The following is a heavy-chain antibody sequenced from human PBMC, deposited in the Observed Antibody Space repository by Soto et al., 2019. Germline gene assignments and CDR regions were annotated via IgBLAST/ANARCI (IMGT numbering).Heavy chain of an antibody. CDR1: GYTFISYA. D-gene: IGHD3-10*01. Sequence: QVQLVQSGAEERKPGASVKLSCRASGYTFISYAIHWVRQAPGQRLEWMGWVNPATGHTEYSQKFQGRVTITRDTSAKTGYMELSSLRSEDTAVYYSAREGWFLDDWGQGSLVTVSS. V-gene: IGHV1-3*05. J-gene: IGHJ4*02. CDR3: AREGWFLDD. CDR2: VNPATGHT.